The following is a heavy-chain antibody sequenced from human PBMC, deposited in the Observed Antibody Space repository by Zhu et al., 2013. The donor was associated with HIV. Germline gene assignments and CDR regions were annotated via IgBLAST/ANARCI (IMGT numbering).Heavy chain of an antibody. Sequence: KKPGASVKVSCKASGYIFTSYGISWVRQAPGQGLEWMGWISAYNGNTNYAQKFQGRVTMTTETSTSTAYMELRSLRSDDTAVYYCARGGVAARLVPAYGMDVWGQGTTVTVSS. CDR3: ARGGVAARLVPAYGMDV. D-gene: IGHD6-6*01. J-gene: IGHJ6*02. V-gene: IGHV1-18*01. CDR2: ISAYNGNT. CDR1: GYIFTSYG.